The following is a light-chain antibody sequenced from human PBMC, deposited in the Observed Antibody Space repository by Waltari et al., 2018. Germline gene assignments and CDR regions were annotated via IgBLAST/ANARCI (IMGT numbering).Light chain of an antibody. V-gene: IGKV1-5*03. J-gene: IGKJ4*01. CDR1: QSSSNW. Sequence: DSKMTKAPATLSASGGERVNITCRASQSSSNWLAWYQQKRGKAPKFLISNASILQSGVPSRFSGSGSGTEFTLTISSLQPDDFGTYYCQQYNAFPLTFGGGTKVEI. CDR2: NAS. CDR3: QQYNAFPLT.